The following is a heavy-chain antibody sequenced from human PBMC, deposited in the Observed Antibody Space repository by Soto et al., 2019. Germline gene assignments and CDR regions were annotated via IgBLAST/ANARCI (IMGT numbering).Heavy chain of an antibody. CDR1: GGTFSSYA. CDR2: IIPIFGTA. D-gene: IGHD6-13*01. Sequence: QVHLVQSGAEVKKPGSSVTVSCTASGGTFSSYAISWVRQAPGQGLEWMGGIIPIFGTANYAQKFQGRVTITADESTSTAYMELSSLRSEDTAVYYCASQTKGYSSSYWFDPWGQGTLVTVSS. CDR3: ASQTKGYSSSYWFDP. J-gene: IGHJ5*02. V-gene: IGHV1-69*01.